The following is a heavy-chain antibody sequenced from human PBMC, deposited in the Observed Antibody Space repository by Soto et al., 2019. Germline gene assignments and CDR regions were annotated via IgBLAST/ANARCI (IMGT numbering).Heavy chain of an antibody. CDR1: GFTFSDYA. V-gene: IGHV3-11*05. CDR3: ARDHHRYSGYDYVDY. Sequence: PGGSLRLSCAASGFTFSDYAMSWVRQAPGKGLEWVSVMSSSSSYTNYADSVKGRFTISRDNAKNSLYLQMNSLRAEDTALYYCARDHHRYSGYDYVDYWGQGTLVTVSS. CDR2: MSSSSSYT. D-gene: IGHD5-12*01. J-gene: IGHJ4*02.